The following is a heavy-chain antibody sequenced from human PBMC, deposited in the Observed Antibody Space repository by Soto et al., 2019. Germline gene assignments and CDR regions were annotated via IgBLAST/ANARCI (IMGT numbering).Heavy chain of an antibody. J-gene: IGHJ4*02. D-gene: IGHD3-10*01. V-gene: IGHV3-21*01. CDR1: GFTFSSYS. Sequence: EVQLVESGGGLVKPGESLRLSCAASGFTFSSYSMNWVRQAPGKGLEWVSSISSTSSYIYYADSVKGRFTISRDNAKNLLYLQMNSLRAEDTAVYYCARAPRGIPMVWGGSPTDYWGQGILVTVSS. CDR2: ISSTSSYI. CDR3: ARAPRGIPMVWGGSPTDY.